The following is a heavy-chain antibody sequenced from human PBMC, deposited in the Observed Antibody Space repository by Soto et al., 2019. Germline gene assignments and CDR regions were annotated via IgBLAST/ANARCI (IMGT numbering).Heavy chain of an antibody. J-gene: IGHJ1*01. D-gene: IGHD2-21*02. CDR2: ISGSGGST. Sequence: EVQLLESGGGLVQPGGSLRLSCAASGFTFSSYAMSWVRQAPGKGLEWVSAISGSGGSTYYADSVKGRFTISRDNSKNTLYLQMNSLRAEDTAVYYCANTSPLYCGGDCYNSALQHWGQGTLVTVSS. CDR3: ANTSPLYCGGDCYNSALQH. V-gene: IGHV3-23*01. CDR1: GFTFSSYA.